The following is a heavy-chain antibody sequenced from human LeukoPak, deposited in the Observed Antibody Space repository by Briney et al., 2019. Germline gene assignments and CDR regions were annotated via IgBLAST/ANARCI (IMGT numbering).Heavy chain of an antibody. CDR1: GFTFSSYA. CDR3: ARDSDITIFGEVIPYYMDV. V-gene: IGHV3-30-3*01. J-gene: IGHJ6*03. Sequence: GRSLRLSCAASGFTFSSYAMHWVRQAPGKGLEWVAVISYDGSNKYYADSVKGRFTISRDNSKNTLYLQMNSLRAEDTAVYYCARDSDITIFGEVIPYYMDVWGKGTTVTVSS. D-gene: IGHD3-3*01. CDR2: ISYDGSNK.